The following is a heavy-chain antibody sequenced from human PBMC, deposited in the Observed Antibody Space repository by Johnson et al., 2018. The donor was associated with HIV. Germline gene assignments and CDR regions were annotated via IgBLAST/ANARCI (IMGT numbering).Heavy chain of an antibody. V-gene: IGHV3-30*18. CDR2: ISYDANDK. Sequence: QVQLVESGGGLVQPGGSLRLSCAASGFTFSSYDMHWVRQAPGKGLEWVALISYDANDKYYADSVKGRFTISRENSKSTLYLQMNSLRAEDTAVYYCAKSGLFVLVVYAPDAFDIWGQGTMVTVSS. CDR3: AKSGLFVLVVYAPDAFDI. D-gene: IGHD2-8*02. CDR1: GFTFSSYD. J-gene: IGHJ3*02.